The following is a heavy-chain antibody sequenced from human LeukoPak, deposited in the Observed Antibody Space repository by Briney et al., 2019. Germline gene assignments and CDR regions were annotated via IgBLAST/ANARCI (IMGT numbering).Heavy chain of an antibody. D-gene: IGHD2-2*01. V-gene: IGHV1-2*02. Sequence: ASVKVSCKASGYTFTSYDINWVRQATGQGLEWMGWMNPNSGGTNYAQKFQGRVTMTRDTSISTAYMELSRLRSDDTAVYYCARRGYCSSTSCSSGMDVWGQGTTVTVSS. J-gene: IGHJ6*02. CDR2: MNPNSGGT. CDR3: ARRGYCSSTSCSSGMDV. CDR1: GYTFTSYD.